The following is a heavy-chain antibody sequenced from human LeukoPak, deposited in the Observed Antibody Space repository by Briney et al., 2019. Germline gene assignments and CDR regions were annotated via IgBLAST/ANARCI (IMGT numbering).Heavy chain of an antibody. V-gene: IGHV3-11*06. D-gene: IGHD5-12*01. CDR2: ISSSSSYT. Sequence: PGGSLRLSCAASGFTFSDYYMSWIRQAPGKGLEWVSYISSSSSYTNYADSVKGRFTISRDNAKNSLYLEMNSLRDEDTAVYYCARAMRSGYDYWGQGTLVIVSS. CDR1: GFTFSDYY. J-gene: IGHJ4*02. CDR3: ARAMRSGYDY.